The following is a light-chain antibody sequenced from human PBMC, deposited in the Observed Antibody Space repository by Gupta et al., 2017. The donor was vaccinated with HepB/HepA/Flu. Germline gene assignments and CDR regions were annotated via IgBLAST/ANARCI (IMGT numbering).Light chain of an antibody. CDR1: SSDVGSYNL. V-gene: IGLV2-23*02. Sequence: QSALTQPASVSGSPGQSFTISCTGTSSDVGSYNLVSWYQQHPGKAPKLMIYEVSKRPSGVSNRFSGSKSGNTASLTISGLQAEEEADYYCCSYAGSSTFVVFGGGTKLTVL. CDR3: CSYAGSSTFVV. CDR2: EVS. J-gene: IGLJ2*01.